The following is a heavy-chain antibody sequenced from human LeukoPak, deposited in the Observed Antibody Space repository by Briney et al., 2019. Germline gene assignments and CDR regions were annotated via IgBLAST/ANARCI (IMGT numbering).Heavy chain of an antibody. J-gene: IGHJ4*02. CDR3: ARASRSGSYFAARPATGDYFDY. V-gene: IGHV1-2*02. D-gene: IGHD3-10*01. CDR1: GYTFTGYY. Sequence: VASVKVSCKASGYTFTGYYMHWVRQAPGQGLEWMGWINPNSGGTNYAQKFQGRVTMTRDTSISTAYMELSRLRSDDTAVYYCARASRSGSYFAARPATGDYFDYWGQGTLVTVSS. CDR2: INPNSGGT.